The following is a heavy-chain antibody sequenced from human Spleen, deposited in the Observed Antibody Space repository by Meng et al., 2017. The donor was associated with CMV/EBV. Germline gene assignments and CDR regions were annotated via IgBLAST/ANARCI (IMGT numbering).Heavy chain of an antibody. CDR2: ISSSSSYI. D-gene: IGHD3-10*01. J-gene: IGHJ5*02. Sequence: GESLKISCTASGFTFSKYAMNWVRQAPGKGLEWVSSISSSSSYIYYADSVKGRFTISRDNAKNSLYLQMNSLRAEDTAVYYCARSGHRTYNWFDPWGQGTLVTVSS. CDR1: GFTFSKYA. CDR3: ARSGHRTYNWFDP. V-gene: IGHV3-21*01.